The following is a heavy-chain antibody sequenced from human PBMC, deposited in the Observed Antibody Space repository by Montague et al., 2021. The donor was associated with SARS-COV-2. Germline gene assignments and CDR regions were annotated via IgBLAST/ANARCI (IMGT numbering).Heavy chain of an antibody. CDR1: GASINSYS. D-gene: IGHD6-13*01. V-gene: IGHV4-59*08. CDR2: IYSSGIT. J-gene: IGHJ4*02. CDR3: ARRVVYCSDWSWFYFDY. Sequence: SETLSLTCTVSGASINSYSWSWIRQPPGKGLEWIGHIYSSGITNYSPSLRSRVTISLDTSKSQFSLKLRSVTAADTAVYYCARRVVYCSDWSWFYFDYWGQGTLVTVSS.